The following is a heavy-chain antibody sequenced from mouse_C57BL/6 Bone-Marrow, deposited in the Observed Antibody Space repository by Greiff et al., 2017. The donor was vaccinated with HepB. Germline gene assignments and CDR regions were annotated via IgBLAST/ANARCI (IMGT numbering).Heavy chain of an antibody. V-gene: IGHV5-4*03. CDR2: ISDGGSYT. D-gene: IGHD1-1*01. CDR1: GFTFSSYA. J-gene: IGHJ1*03. CDR3: ARGGDYGSSYWYFDV. Sequence: EVKVVESGGGLVKPGGSLKLSCAASGFTFSSYAMSWVRQTPEKRLEWVATISDGGSYTYYPDNVKGRFTISRDNAKNNLYLQMRHLKSEDTAMYYCARGGDYGSSYWYFDVWGTGTTVTVSS.